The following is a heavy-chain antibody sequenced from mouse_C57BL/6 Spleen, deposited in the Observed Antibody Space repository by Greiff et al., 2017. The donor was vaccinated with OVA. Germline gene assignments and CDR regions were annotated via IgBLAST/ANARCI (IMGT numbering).Heavy chain of an antibody. J-gene: IGHJ2*01. V-gene: IGHV1-5*01. Sequence: GNSDTSYNQKFKGKAKLTAVTSASTAYMELSSLTNEDSAVYYCTPLFITTVVATDYWGQGTTLTVSS. CDR2: GNSDT. CDR3: TPLFITTVVATDY. D-gene: IGHD1-1*01.